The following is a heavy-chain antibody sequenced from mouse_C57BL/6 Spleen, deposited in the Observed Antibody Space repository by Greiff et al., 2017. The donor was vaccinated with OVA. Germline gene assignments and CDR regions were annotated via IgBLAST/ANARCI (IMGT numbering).Heavy chain of an antibody. CDR2: INPYNGGT. D-gene: IGHD2-2*01. CDR1: GYTFTDYY. V-gene: IGHV1-19*01. Sequence: EVQLQQSGPVLVKPGASVKMSCKASGYTFTDYYMNWVKQSHGKSLEWIGVINPYNGGTSYNQKFKGKATLTVDKSSSTAYMELNSLTSEDSAVYYCARGLRRDAMDYWGQGTSVTVSS. J-gene: IGHJ4*01. CDR3: ARGLRRDAMDY.